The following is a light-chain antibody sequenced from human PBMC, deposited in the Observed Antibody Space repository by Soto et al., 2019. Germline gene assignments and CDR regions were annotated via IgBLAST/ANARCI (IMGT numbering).Light chain of an antibody. Sequence: DIQMTQSPSTLSASVGERVTITCRASQSVTNWLAWYQQKPGKAPKLLIYDVSSLESGVPSRFSGSGSGTEFILTISSLQPEDFATYCCQQYDSYSWTFGQGTKVEMK. J-gene: IGKJ1*01. CDR2: DVS. V-gene: IGKV1-5*01. CDR1: QSVTNW. CDR3: QQYDSYSWT.